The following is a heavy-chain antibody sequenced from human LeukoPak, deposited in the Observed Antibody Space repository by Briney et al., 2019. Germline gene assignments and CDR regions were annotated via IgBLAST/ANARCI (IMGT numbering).Heavy chain of an antibody. V-gene: IGHV4-31*03. CDR2: IYYSGST. J-gene: IGHJ4*02. CDR3: ARELRDFDWLLLDY. D-gene: IGHD3-9*01. Sequence: SETLSLTCTVSGGSISSGGYYWSWIRQHPGKGLEWIGYIYYSGSTYYNPSLKSRVTISVDTSKNQFSLKLSSVAAADTAVYYCARELRDFDWLLLDYWGQGTLATVSS. CDR1: GGSISSGGYY.